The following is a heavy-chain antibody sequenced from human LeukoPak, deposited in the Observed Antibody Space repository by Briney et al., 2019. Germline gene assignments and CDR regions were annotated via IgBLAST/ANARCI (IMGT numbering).Heavy chain of an antibody. J-gene: IGHJ5*02. Sequence: PSETLSLTCTVSGGSISSSSYYWGWIRQPPGKGLEWIGSIYYSGSTYYNPSLKSRVTISVDTSKNQFSLKLSSVTAADTAVYYCARDWFPEEPNWFDPWGQGTLVTVSS. D-gene: IGHD1-14*01. CDR3: ARDWFPEEPNWFDP. CDR1: GGSISSSSYY. CDR2: IYYSGST. V-gene: IGHV4-39*07.